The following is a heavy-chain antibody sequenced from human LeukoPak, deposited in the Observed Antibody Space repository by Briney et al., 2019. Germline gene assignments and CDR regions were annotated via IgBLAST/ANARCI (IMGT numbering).Heavy chain of an antibody. CDR3: ARGGSGSYHQYFQH. J-gene: IGHJ1*01. CDR1: GGSFSGYY. CDR2: INHSGST. Sequence: SETLSLTCAVYGGSFSGYYWSWIRQPPGKGLEWIGEINHSGSTNYNPSLKSRVTISVDTSKNQFSLKLNSVTPEDTAVYYCARGGSGSYHQYFQHWGQGTLVTVSS. D-gene: IGHD1-26*01. V-gene: IGHV4-34*01.